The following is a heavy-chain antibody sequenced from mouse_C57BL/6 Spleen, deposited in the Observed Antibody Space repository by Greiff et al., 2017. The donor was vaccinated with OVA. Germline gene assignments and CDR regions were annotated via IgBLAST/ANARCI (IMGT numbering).Heavy chain of an antibody. J-gene: IGHJ4*01. CDR1: GFTFSDYG. D-gene: IGHD1-1*01. V-gene: IGHV5-17*01. CDR2: ISSGSSTI. Sequence: EVKLVESGGGLVKPGGSLKLSCAASGFTFSDYGMHWVRQAPEKGLEWVAYISSGSSTIYYADTVKGRFTISRDNAKNTLFLQMTSLRSEDTAMYYCARGLGNYGSSHAMDYWGQGTSVTVSS. CDR3: ARGLGNYGSSHAMDY.